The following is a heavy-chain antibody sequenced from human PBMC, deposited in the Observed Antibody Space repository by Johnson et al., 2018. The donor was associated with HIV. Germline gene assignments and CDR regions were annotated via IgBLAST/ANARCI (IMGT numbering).Heavy chain of an antibody. D-gene: IGHD3-22*01. CDR3: AREYYYDSSGTPVFDI. CDR2: IYSGGKT. Sequence: EVQLVESGGGLVQPGGSLRLSCAASGFTVSRNYMNWVRQAPGKGLEWVSVIYSGGKTYYADSVKGRFTISRDNSKNTLYLQMNSLRAEDTAVYYCAREYYYDSSGTPVFDIWGQGTMVTVSS. CDR1: GFTVSRNY. J-gene: IGHJ3*02. V-gene: IGHV3-66*01.